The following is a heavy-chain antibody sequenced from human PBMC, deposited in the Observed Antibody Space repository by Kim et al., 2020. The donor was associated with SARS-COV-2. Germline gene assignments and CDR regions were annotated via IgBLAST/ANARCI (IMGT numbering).Heavy chain of an antibody. D-gene: IGHD3-10*01. Sequence: ASVKVSCKASGYTFTSYAFHWVRQAPGQSLEWVGWIDAGSGDTKYSQNFQGRVTLTRDTSASTAYMELSSLRSEDTAVYYCARNEVLWGQGTLVTVSS. V-gene: IGHV1-3*01. CDR1: GYTFTSYA. CDR2: IDAGSGDT. J-gene: IGHJ4*02. CDR3: ARNEVL.